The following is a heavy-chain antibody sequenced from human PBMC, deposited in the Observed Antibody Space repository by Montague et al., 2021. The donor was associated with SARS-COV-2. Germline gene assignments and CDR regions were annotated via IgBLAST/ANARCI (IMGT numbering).Heavy chain of an antibody. Sequence: SEILSLTCTVSGGSISSYYWSWIRQTPGKGLEWIGYLYYSGSTKYNPSXXSRVAMSVDTSKNQFSLSLTSVTAADTALYYCAATLGGRYYWADYYLDSWGPGTLVAVSS. CDR1: GGSISSYY. CDR3: AATLGGRYYWADYYLDS. CDR2: LYYSGST. V-gene: IGHV4-59*01. J-gene: IGHJ4*02. D-gene: IGHD1-26*01.